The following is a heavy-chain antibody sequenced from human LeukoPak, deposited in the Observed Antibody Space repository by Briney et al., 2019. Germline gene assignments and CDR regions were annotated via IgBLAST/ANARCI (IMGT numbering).Heavy chain of an antibody. CDR3: ARVSAEWLLSY. Sequence: PGGSLRLSCAASGFTFSRDWIAWVRQAPGKGLEWVANIKQDGGEKFYLDSVKSLFTNSRDNSRNSLYLQMNSLRAEDTAVYYCARVSAEWLLSYWGQGTLVTVSS. D-gene: IGHD3-3*01. V-gene: IGHV3-7*01. CDR2: IKQDGGEK. CDR1: GFTFSRDW. J-gene: IGHJ4*02.